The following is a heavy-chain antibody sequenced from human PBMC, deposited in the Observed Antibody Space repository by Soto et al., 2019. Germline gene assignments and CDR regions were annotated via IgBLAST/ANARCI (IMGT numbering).Heavy chain of an antibody. Sequence: QVQLVQSGAEVKKPGASVKVSCKASGYTFTSYNINWVRRATGQGLEWMGWMNPNSGNTGYAQKFQGRVTMTRNTSISTAYMELSSLRSEDTAVYYCARDRAVLVPAALNDYYYYGMDVWGQGTTVIVSS. D-gene: IGHD2-2*01. CDR3: ARDRAVLVPAALNDYYYYGMDV. J-gene: IGHJ6*02. CDR2: MNPNSGNT. CDR1: GYTFTSYN. V-gene: IGHV1-8*01.